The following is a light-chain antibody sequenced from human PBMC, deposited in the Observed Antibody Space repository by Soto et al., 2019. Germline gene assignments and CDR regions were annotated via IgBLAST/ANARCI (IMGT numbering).Light chain of an antibody. CDR2: WAS. V-gene: IGKV4-1*01. CDR3: QQYYTTPYT. CDR1: QSVLYTSNNNNY. Sequence: DIVMTQSPDSLAVSLGERATINCKSSQSVLYTSNNNNYLAWYQQKPGQPPKLLIYWASTRESGVPDRFSGSGSGTDFTLTISSLQAEDVAVYYCQQYYTTPYTFGQGTKLESK. J-gene: IGKJ2*01.